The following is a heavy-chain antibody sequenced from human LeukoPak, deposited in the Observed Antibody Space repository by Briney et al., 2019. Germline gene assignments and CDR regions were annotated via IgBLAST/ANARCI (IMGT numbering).Heavy chain of an antibody. CDR2: IRSTANGYAT. D-gene: IGHD5-12*01. V-gene: IGHV3-73*01. J-gene: IGHJ4*02. CDR1: GFTFSGSA. Sequence: GGSLRLSCAASGFTFSGSALHWVRQASGKGLEWVGRIRSTANGYATAYAASVKGRFTISRDDSKNTAYLQMNSLRGEDTALYYCAKDLRYATDYWGQGTLVTVSS. CDR3: AKDLRYATDY.